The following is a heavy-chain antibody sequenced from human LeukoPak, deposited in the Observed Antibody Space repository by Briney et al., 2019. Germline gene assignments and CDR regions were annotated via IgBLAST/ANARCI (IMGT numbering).Heavy chain of an antibody. CDR2: INHSGST. Sequence: PSETLSLTCAAYGGSFSGYYWSWIRQPPGKGLEWIGEINHSGSTNYNPSLKSRVTISVDTSKNQFSLKLSSVTAADTAVYYCARHDYYDSSGNPKTDFDYWGQGTLVTVSS. V-gene: IGHV4-34*01. J-gene: IGHJ4*02. CDR1: GGSFSGYY. D-gene: IGHD3-22*01. CDR3: ARHDYYDSSGNPKTDFDY.